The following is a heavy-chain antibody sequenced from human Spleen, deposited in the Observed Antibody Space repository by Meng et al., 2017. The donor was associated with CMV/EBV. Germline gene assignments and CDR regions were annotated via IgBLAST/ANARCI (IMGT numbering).Heavy chain of an antibody. Sequence: GESLKISCAASGFTVSSHYMSWVRQAPGKGLEWVSVIYSGGSTYYADSVKGRFIISRDNSKNTLYLQMNSLRAEDTAVYYCASPSRGEIDNPEMATIPNYYYGMDVWGQGTTVTVSS. D-gene: IGHD5-24*01. CDR3: ASPSRGEIDNPEMATIPNYYYGMDV. V-gene: IGHV3-66*02. J-gene: IGHJ6*02. CDR2: IYSGGST. CDR1: GFTVSSHY.